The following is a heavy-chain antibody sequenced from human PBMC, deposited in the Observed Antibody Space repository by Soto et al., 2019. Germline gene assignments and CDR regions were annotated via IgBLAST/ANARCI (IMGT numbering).Heavy chain of an antibody. CDR3: ARGWFGPDV. Sequence: EVQLVESGGGLDQPGGSLRLSCAASGFTLSGRSMHWVRQAPGKGLVWVSGIDNAGTDSTYADSVKGRFTSSRDNAKNMLYLHMNSLRVEDTAVYYCARGWFGPDVWGKGTTVPVSS. V-gene: IGHV3-74*01. CDR1: GFTLSGRS. D-gene: IGHD3-10*01. CDR2: IDNAGTDS. J-gene: IGHJ6*04.